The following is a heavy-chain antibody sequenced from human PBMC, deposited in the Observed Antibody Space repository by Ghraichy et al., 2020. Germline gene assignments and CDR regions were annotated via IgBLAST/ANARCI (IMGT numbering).Heavy chain of an antibody. Sequence: LSLTCAASGFTVSSNYMSWVRQAPGKGLEWVSVVYSGGSTYYADSVKGRFTISRDNSKNTLYLQMNSLRAEDTAVYYCASASLRYFDWLTRSGAFDIWGRGAMVTVSS. CDR2: VYSGGST. CDR1: GFTVSSNY. D-gene: IGHD3-9*01. V-gene: IGHV3-53*01. J-gene: IGHJ3*02. CDR3: ASASLRYFDWLTRSGAFDI.